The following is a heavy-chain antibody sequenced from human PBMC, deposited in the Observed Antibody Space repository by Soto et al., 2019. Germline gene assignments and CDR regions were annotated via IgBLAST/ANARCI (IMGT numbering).Heavy chain of an antibody. CDR3: ARHTPAISISDH. V-gene: IGHV4-39*01. Sequence: QLQLQESGPGLVKPSETLSLTCTVSGGSISSSSYYWGWIRQPPGKGLEWIGSIYYSGSTYYNPSRQSRVTISVDTAKTQFSLKLSSVTAADTAVYYCARHTPAISISDHWGQGTLVTVSS. CDR1: GGSISSSSYY. D-gene: IGHD2-15*01. J-gene: IGHJ4*02. CDR2: IYYSGST.